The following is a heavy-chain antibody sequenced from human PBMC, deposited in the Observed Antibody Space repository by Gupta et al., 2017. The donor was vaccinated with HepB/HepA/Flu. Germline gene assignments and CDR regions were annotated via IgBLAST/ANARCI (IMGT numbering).Heavy chain of an antibody. D-gene: IGHD6-13*01. CDR2: IWYDGSNK. V-gene: IGHV3-33*01. CDR3: ARDLGIAAAGSLDY. Sequence: QVQLVESGGGVVQPGRSLRLSCAASGFTFSSYGMHWVRQAPGKGLEWVAVIWYDGSNKYYADSVKRRFTISRDNSKNTLYLQMNSLRAEDTAVYYCARDLGIAAAGSLDYWGQGTLVTVSS. CDR1: GFTFSSYG. J-gene: IGHJ4*02.